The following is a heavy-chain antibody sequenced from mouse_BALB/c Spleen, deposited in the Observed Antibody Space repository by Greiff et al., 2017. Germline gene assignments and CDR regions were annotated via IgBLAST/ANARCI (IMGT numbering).Heavy chain of an antibody. CDR1: GYTFSSYW. Sequence: QVQLQQPGAELVKPGASVKLSCKASGYTFSSYWMHWVRQRPGQGLEWIGEINPSNGRTNNNEKFKSKATLTVDKSSSTAYMQLSSLTSEDSAVYYCARRGYSYAMDYWGQGTSVTVSS. CDR3: ARRGYSYAMDY. V-gene: IGHV1S81*02. D-gene: IGHD2-3*01. J-gene: IGHJ4*01. CDR2: INPSNGRT.